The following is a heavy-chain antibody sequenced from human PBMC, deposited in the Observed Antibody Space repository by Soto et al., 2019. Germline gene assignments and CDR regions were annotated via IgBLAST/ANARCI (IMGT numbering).Heavy chain of an antibody. D-gene: IGHD6-6*01. CDR3: ARGGEYSSSRRRNYGMDV. V-gene: IGHV1-2*04. CDR2: INPNSGGT. Sequence: ASVKVSCKASGYTFTGYYMHWVRQAPGQGLEWMGWINPNSGGTNYAQKFQGWVTMTRDTSISTAYMELSRLRSDDTAVYYCARGGEYSSSRRRNYGMDVWGQGTTVTVSS. CDR1: GYTFTGYY. J-gene: IGHJ6*02.